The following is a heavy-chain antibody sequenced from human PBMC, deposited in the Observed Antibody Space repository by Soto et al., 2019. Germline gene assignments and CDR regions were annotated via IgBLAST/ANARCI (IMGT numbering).Heavy chain of an antibody. CDR1: GGTFSIYA. CDR2: IIPIFGTA. CDR3: TRGVPKGYYDFWSCYSNWFGP. Sequence: SLYISYKASGGTFSIYAISWVRQAPGQGLEWMGGIIPIFGTANYAQKFQGRVTITADKSTSTAYMELSSLRSEDTAVYYCTRGVPKGYYDFWSCYSNWFGPRGEGPSFTTCS. J-gene: IGHJ5*02. D-gene: IGHD3-3*01. V-gene: IGHV1-69*06.